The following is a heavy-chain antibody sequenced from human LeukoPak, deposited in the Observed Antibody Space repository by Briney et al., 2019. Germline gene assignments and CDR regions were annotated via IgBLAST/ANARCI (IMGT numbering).Heavy chain of an antibody. V-gene: IGHV4-39*01. CDR2: IYYSGST. CDR3: ARGEGQYYYYYYMDV. J-gene: IGHJ6*03. CDR1: GGSISSSSYY. Sequence: SETLSLTCTVSGGSISSSSYYWGWIRQPPGKGLEWIGSIYYSGSTYYNPSLKSRVTISVDTSKNQFSLKLSSVTAADTAVYYCARGEGQYYYYYYMDVWGKGTTVTISS.